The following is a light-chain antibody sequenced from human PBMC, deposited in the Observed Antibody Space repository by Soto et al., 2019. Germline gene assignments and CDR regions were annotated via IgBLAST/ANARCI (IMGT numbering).Light chain of an antibody. Sequence: IMVKQSPGTLSLYPGERATLSCRTSQSVSSSFLAWYKHKPGQAPRLLIFGASNRAAGIPDRFSGSRSGKDFTLTISRLEPEDFTVFYCQQYAVSPITFGQGTRLENK. J-gene: IGKJ5*01. CDR2: GAS. CDR1: QSVSSSF. V-gene: IGKV3-20*01. CDR3: QQYAVSPIT.